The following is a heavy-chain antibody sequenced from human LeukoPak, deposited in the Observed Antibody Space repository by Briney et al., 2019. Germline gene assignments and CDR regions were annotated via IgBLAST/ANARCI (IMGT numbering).Heavy chain of an antibody. V-gene: IGHV1-69*05. CDR2: IIPIFGTA. D-gene: IGHD5-12*01. J-gene: IGHJ4*02. CDR3: ARDAPSDSGYAASPYYSDY. CDR1: GGTFSSYA. Sequence: SVKVSCKASGGTFSSYAISWVRQAPGQGLEWMGRIIPIFGTANYAQKFQGRVTITTDESTSTAYMELSSLRSEDTAVYYCARDAPSDSGYAASPYYSDYWGQGTLVTVSS.